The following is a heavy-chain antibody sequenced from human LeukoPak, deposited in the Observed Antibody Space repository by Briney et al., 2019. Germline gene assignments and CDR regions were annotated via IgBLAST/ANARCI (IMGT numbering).Heavy chain of an antibody. V-gene: IGHV4-30-2*01. CDR2: IYHSGST. Sequence: SETLSLTCAVSGGSISSGGYSWSWVRQPPGKGLEWIGYIYHSGSTYYNPSLKSRVTISVDRSKNQFSLKLSSVTAADTAVYYCARVARAPFSWFDPWGQGTLVTVSS. CDR1: GGSISSGGYS. J-gene: IGHJ5*02. CDR3: ARVARAPFSWFDP.